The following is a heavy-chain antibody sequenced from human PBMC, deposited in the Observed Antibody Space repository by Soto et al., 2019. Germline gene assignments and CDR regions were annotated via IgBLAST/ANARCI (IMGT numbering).Heavy chain of an antibody. CDR3: ARGPDSSHWYFDL. D-gene: IGHD3-3*01. CDR2: IYYSGST. Sequence: VQLQESGPGLVKPSQTLSLTCTVSGGSISSGGYYWSWIRQHPGKGLEWIGYIYYSGSTDYNPSLKRRVTISVDTSNNHFSLKLDSVTAADTAVYYCARGPDSSHWYFDLWGRGTLVTVSS. V-gene: IGHV4-31*03. J-gene: IGHJ2*01. CDR1: GGSISSGGYY.